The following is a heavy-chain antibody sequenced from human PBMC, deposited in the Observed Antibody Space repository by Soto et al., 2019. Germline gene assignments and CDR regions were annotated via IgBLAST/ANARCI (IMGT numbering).Heavy chain of an antibody. Sequence: ASVKVSCKASGGTFSSYTISWVRQAPGQGLEWMGRIIPILGIANYAQKFQGRVTITADKSTSTAYMELSSLRSEDTAVYYCARGCSSTSCYQNAEYFQHWGQGTLVTVSS. CDR1: GGTFSSYT. CDR2: IIPILGIA. D-gene: IGHD2-2*01. V-gene: IGHV1-69*02. CDR3: ARGCSSTSCYQNAEYFQH. J-gene: IGHJ1*01.